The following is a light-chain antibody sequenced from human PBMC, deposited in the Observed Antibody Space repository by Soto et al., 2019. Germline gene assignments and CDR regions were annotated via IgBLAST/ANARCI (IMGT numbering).Light chain of an antibody. Sequence: EVVMTQSPATLSVSLGDRATLSCRASQSVSSNLAWYQQKPGQAPRLLIYGASTRATGIPARFSGTGSETDFTLTISRLEPEDFAVYYCQQYDNSPITFGQGTRLENK. CDR1: QSVSSN. J-gene: IGKJ5*01. CDR3: QQYDNSPIT. V-gene: IGKV3-15*01. CDR2: GAS.